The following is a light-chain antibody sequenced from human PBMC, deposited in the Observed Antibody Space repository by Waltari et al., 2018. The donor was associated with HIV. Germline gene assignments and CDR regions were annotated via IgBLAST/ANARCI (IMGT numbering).Light chain of an antibody. CDR1: GSNIGATYD. CDR2: GYS. J-gene: IGLJ2*01. V-gene: IGLV1-40*01. Sequence: SVLTQPPSVSGAPGQRVTISCSESGSNIGATYDVHWYQHLPGTAPKLLIYGYSTRPSGVPDRFSGSKSGTSASLAITGLQPEDEGDYYCQSYDSRLSGSVFGGGTKLTVL. CDR3: QSYDSRLSGSV.